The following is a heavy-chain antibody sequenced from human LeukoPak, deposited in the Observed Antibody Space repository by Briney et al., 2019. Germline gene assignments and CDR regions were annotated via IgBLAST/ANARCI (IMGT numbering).Heavy chain of an antibody. V-gene: IGHV3-23*01. CDR2: IGGSGGST. J-gene: IGHJ3*02. Sequence: GGSLRLSCAASGFTFSSYAMSWVRQAPGKGLEWVSAIGGSGGSTYYADSVKGRFTISRDNSKNTLYLQMNSLRAEDTAVYYCAKDRTVTTQPPAFDIWGQGTMVTVSS. CDR3: AKDRTVTTQPPAFDI. D-gene: IGHD4-17*01. CDR1: GFTFSSYA.